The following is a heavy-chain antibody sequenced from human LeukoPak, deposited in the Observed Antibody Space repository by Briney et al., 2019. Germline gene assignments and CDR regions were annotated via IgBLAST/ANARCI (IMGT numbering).Heavy chain of an antibody. J-gene: IGHJ4*02. CDR2: ISWNSGSI. V-gene: IGHV3-9*01. D-gene: IGHD6-19*01. CDR3: AKAMYSSGWLPDY. CDR1: GFTFGDYA. Sequence: PGGSLRLSCAASGFTFGDYAMHWVRQAPGKGLEWVSGISWNSGSIGYADSVKGRFTISRDNAENSLYLQMNSLRAENTALYYCAKAMYSSGWLPDYWGQGTLVTVSS.